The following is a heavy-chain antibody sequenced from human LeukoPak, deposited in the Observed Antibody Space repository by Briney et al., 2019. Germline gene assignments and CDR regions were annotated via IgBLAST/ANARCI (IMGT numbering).Heavy chain of an antibody. D-gene: IGHD2-2*01. CDR1: GGSISSGDYY. CDR3: ARVRCSSTSCYFGYYGVDV. CDR2: IYYSGST. V-gene: IGHV4-30-4*01. J-gene: IGHJ6*02. Sequence: SETLSLTCTVSGGSISSGDYYWSWIRQPPGKGLEWIGYIYYSGSTNYNPSLKSRVTISVDTSKNQFSLKLSSVTAADTAVYYCARVRCSSTSCYFGYYGVDVWGQGTTVTVSS.